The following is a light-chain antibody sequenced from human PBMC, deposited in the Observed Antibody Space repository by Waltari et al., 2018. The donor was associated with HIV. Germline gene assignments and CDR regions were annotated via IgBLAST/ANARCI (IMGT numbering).Light chain of an antibody. V-gene: IGKV3-15*01. CDR2: GAS. CDR1: QSVRTY. Sequence: EIVMTQPPATVSVSPGARATLSCRASQSVRTYLALYQQKPGQGPRLLIYGASTRATGVPARFSATGSGTDFTLTISSLQPEDFAVYYCQQYDIWPPWTFGQGTKVEIK. J-gene: IGKJ1*01. CDR3: QQYDIWPPWT.